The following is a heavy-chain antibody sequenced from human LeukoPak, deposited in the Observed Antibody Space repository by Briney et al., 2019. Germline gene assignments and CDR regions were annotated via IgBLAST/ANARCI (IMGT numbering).Heavy chain of an antibody. V-gene: IGHV3-30-3*01. CDR3: ARGAGGSSSWSTIRYVDC. J-gene: IGHJ4*02. CDR2: ISYDGSKK. D-gene: IGHD6-13*01. CDR1: GFTFSNYA. Sequence: PGGSLRLSCAASGFTFSNYAMHWVRRAPGKGLEWMTGISYDGSKKYSADSVTGRFTISRDNSENTLYLQMNSLRVEDTAVYYCARGAGGSSSWSTIRYVDCWGQGTLVTVSS.